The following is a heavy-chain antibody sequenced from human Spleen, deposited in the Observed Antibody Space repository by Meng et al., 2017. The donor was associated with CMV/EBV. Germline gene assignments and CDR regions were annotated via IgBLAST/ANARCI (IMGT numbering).Heavy chain of an antibody. J-gene: IGHJ4*02. CDR1: GFTFNSYA. Sequence: GGSLRLSCAASGFTFNSYAMSWVRQAPGKGLEWVSAISGSGGSTYYADSVKGRFTISRDNSKNTLYLQMNSLRAEDTAVYYCAKDLTMIVVVIGSSARGFDYWGQGTLVTVSS. CDR2: ISGSGGST. V-gene: IGHV3-23*01. CDR3: AKDLTMIVVVIGSSARGFDY. D-gene: IGHD3-22*01.